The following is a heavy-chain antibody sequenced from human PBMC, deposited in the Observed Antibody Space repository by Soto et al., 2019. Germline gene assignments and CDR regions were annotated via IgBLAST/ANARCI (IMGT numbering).Heavy chain of an antibody. V-gene: IGHV4-59*01. CDR2: IYYSGGT. J-gene: IGHJ4*02. Sequence: LSLTCSVSGDFISGYYWSWIRQPPGKGLEWIGYIYYSGGTNHNPSLKSRVTISVDTSQNQFSLKLSSVTAADTAVYYCARWFYYDSSGYPDYWGQGXLVTVSS. CDR3: ARWFYYDSSGYPDY. CDR1: GDFISGYY. D-gene: IGHD3-22*01.